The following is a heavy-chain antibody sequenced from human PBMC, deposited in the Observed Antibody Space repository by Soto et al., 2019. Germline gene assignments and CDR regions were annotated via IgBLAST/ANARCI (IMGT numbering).Heavy chain of an antibody. J-gene: IGHJ4*02. V-gene: IGHV3-23*01. CDR1: GFTFSLYA. D-gene: IGHD3-16*01. CDR2: IGGGGGST. Sequence: EVQLLDSGGGLAQSGGSLRLSCAASGFTFSLYAMSWVRQAPGKGLEWVSDIGGGGGSTYYADSVEGRFTISRDNSRNTLFLQMNSLRAEDTAVYYCAMAPGGDFASWGQGIPVIVSS. CDR3: AMAPGGDFAS.